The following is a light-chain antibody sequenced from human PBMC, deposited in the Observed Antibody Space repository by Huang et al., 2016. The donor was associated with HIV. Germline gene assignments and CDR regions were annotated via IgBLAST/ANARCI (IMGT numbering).Light chain of an antibody. CDR1: RSISRW. V-gene: IGKV1-12*01. J-gene: IGKJ5*01. Sequence: DIQMTQSPSSVSASVGARVTITCRASRSISRWLVWYQQKPGKAPQVLIYGASILQTGVQSRFSGSGSGTAFTLTISSLQPEDFATYYCQQANSFPITFGQGTRLEIK. CDR3: QQANSFPIT. CDR2: GAS.